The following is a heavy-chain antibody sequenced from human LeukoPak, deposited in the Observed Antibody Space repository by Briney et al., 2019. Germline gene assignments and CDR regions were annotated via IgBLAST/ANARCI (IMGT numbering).Heavy chain of an antibody. CDR1: GYTFTSYD. V-gene: IGHV1-8*01. Sequence: ASVKVSCKASGYTFTSYDINWVRQATGQGLEWMGWMNPNSGNTGYAQKLQGRVTMTTDTSTSTAYMELRSLRSDDTAVYYCARDYGSGPTIDYWGQGTLVTVSS. J-gene: IGHJ4*02. CDR2: MNPNSGNT. D-gene: IGHD6-19*01. CDR3: ARDYGSGPTIDY.